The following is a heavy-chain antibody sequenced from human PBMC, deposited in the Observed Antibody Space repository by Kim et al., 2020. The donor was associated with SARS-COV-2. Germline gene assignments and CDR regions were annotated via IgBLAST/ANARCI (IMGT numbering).Heavy chain of an antibody. V-gene: IGHV3-15*01. CDR3: TSYCGGDCWVFDP. Sequence: YAAPVKGRFTISRDDSTNTLYLQMNSLKTEDTAVYYCTSYCGGDCWVFDPWGQGTLVTVSS. D-gene: IGHD2-21*02. J-gene: IGHJ5*02.